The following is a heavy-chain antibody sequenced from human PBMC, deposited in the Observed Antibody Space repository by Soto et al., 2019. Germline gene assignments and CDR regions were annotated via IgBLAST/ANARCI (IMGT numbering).Heavy chain of an antibody. CDR2: IWYDGSNK. V-gene: IGHV3-33*01. J-gene: IGHJ3*02. Sequence: QVQLVESGGGVVQPGRSLRLSCEASGFTFSSYGMHWVRQAPGKGLEWVAVIWYDGSNKYYADSVKGRFTISRDNSKNTLYLQMNSLRAEDTAVYYCARVPLMGATIHAFDSWGQGTMVTVSS. D-gene: IGHD1-26*01. CDR1: GFTFSSYG. CDR3: ARVPLMGATIHAFDS.